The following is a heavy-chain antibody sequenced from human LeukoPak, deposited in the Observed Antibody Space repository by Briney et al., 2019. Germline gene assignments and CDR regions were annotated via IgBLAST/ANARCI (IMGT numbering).Heavy chain of an antibody. D-gene: IGHD2-8*02. CDR2: IYYSGST. CDR3: ARSRGLVDYYYYYMDV. CDR1: GGSISSYY. V-gene: IGHV4-59*01. J-gene: IGHJ6*03. Sequence: PSETLSVTCTVSGGSISSYYWSWIRQPPGKGLEWMGYIYYSGSTNYNPSLKSRVTISVDTSKNQFSLKLSSVTAADTAVYYCARSRGLVDYYYYYMDVWGKGTTVTVSS.